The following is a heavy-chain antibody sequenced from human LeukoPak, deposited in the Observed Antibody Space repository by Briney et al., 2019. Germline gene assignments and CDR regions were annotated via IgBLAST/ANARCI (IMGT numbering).Heavy chain of an antibody. D-gene: IGHD3-10*01. CDR2: IYYSGST. V-gene: IGHV4-59*01. Sequence: KPSETLSLTCAVYGESFRAYYWTWLRQPPGKGLEWIGYIYYSGSTNYNPSLKSRVTISVDTSKNQFSLKLSSVTAADTAVYYCARFQTREYYFDYWGQGTLVTVSS. J-gene: IGHJ4*02. CDR1: GESFRAYY. CDR3: ARFQTREYYFDY.